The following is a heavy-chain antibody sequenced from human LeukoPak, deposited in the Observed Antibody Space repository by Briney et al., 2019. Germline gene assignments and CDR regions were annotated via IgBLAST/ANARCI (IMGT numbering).Heavy chain of an antibody. Sequence: GGPLRLSCAASGFTVSSNYMSWVRQAPGKGLEWVSVIYSGGSTYYADSVKGRFTISRDNSKNTLYLQMNSLRAEDTAVYYCARDSDYGDPLDYWGQGTLVTVSS. CDR2: IYSGGST. V-gene: IGHV3-66*01. CDR3: ARDSDYGDPLDY. J-gene: IGHJ4*02. D-gene: IGHD4-17*01. CDR1: GFTVSSNY.